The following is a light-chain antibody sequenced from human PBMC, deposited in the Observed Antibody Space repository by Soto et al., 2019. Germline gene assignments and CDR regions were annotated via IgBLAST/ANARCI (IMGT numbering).Light chain of an antibody. CDR1: QSLLHITGETF. J-gene: IGKJ5*01. V-gene: IGKV2D-29*02. CDR2: EVS. Sequence: DVVMTQTPLSLSVAPGQPASISCKSSQSLLHITGETFLFWYLQKPGQSPQLLIYEVSTRVSGVPDRFSGSGSGTDFTLEISRVETDDGGIYYCMQSTQLPPTFGQGTRLWIE. CDR3: MQSTQLPPT.